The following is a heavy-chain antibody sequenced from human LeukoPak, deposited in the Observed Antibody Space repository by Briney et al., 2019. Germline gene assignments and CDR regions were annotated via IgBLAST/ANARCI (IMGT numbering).Heavy chain of an antibody. D-gene: IGHD6-19*01. CDR1: GFTFSNAW. Sequence: GGSLRLSCAASGFTFSNAWMNWVRQAPGKGLEWVGRIKSKTDGGPEDYAAPVKGRFTISRDDSKNTLYLQMNSLRAEDTAVYYCAREAGDSSGWDTWGQGTLVTVSP. J-gene: IGHJ5*02. V-gene: IGHV3-15*01. CDR3: AREAGDSSGWDT. CDR2: IKSKTDGGPE.